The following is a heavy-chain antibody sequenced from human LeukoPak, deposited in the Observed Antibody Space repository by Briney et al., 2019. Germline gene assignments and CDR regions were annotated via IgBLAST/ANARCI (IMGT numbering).Heavy chain of an antibody. CDR1: GSSITSDYF. J-gene: IGHJ4*02. CDR3: ARNVTAGFFDF. Sequence: SETLSLTCAVSGSSITSDYFWGWIRQPPGKGLEWIATIYYSWGTYFNPSLKSRVSISLDASKNQFSLKLTSLTAADTAIYCCARNVTAGFFDFWGQGILVTVSS. D-gene: IGHD1-1*01. V-gene: IGHV4-38-2*01. CDR2: IYYSWGT.